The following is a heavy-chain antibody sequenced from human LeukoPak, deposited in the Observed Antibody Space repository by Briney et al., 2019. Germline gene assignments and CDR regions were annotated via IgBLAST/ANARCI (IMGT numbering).Heavy chain of an antibody. D-gene: IGHD6-19*01. CDR1: GYTFTGYY. CDR3: ARQEDSSGWLLDY. CDR2: INPNSGGT. V-gene: IGHV1-2*02. J-gene: IGHJ4*02. Sequence: ASVKVSCKASGYTFTGYYMHWVRQAPGQGLEWMGWINPNSGGTNYAQKFQGRVTMTRDKSISTAYLQWSSLKASDTAMYYCARQEDSSGWLLDYWGQGTLVTVSS.